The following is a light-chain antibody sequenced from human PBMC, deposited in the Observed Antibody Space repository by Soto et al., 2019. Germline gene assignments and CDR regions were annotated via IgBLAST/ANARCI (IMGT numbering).Light chain of an antibody. V-gene: IGKV3-11*01. Sequence: EIVLTQSPATLSLSPGERATLSCRASRSVSSYLAWYQQKPGQAPRLLIYDASNRATGIPARFSGSGSGTDFTLTISSLEPEDFAVYYCQQHGNWPPWTFGQGTKVEIK. CDR3: QQHGNWPPWT. CDR1: RSVSSY. J-gene: IGKJ1*01. CDR2: DAS.